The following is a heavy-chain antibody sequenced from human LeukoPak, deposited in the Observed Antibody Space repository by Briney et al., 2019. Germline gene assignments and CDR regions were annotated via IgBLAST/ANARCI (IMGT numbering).Heavy chain of an antibody. CDR1: GGSISSGGYY. V-gene: IGHV4-31*02. J-gene: IGHJ6*02. Sequence: SETLSLTCTVSGGSISSGGYYWSWIRQHPGKGLEWIGYIYYSGSTYYSPSLKSRVTISVDTSKNQFSLKLSAVTAADTAVYYCARYVLRYYSNYGMDVWGQGTTVTVSS. D-gene: IGHD4-4*01. CDR2: IYYSGST. CDR3: ARYVLRYYSNYGMDV.